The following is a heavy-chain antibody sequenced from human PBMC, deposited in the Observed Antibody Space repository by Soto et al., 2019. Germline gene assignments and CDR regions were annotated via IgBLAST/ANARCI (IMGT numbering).Heavy chain of an antibody. J-gene: IGHJ6*02. D-gene: IGHD3-3*01. CDR1: GYTFTSYA. CDR3: ARVDYDFWSGYYTSPAQADYGMDV. Sequence: ASVKVSCKASGYTFTSYAMHWVRQAPGQRLEWMGWINAGNGNTKYSQKFQGRVTITRDTSASTAYMELSSLRSEDTAVYYCARVDYDFWSGYYTSPAQADYGMDVWGQGTTVTAP. V-gene: IGHV1-3*01. CDR2: INAGNGNT.